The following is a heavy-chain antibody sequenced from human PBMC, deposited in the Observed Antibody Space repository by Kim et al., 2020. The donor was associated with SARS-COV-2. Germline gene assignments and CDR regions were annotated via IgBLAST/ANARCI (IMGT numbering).Heavy chain of an antibody. CDR3: ARGVVVSPDAFDI. J-gene: IGHJ3*02. Sequence: GGSLRLSCAASGLTFRSYEMNWVRQAPGKGLEWVSYISGSGSSKYHADSVKGRFTISRDNAQDSLYLQMNDVRAEDTAVYYGARGVVVSPDAFDIWGQGKMVTVSS. CDR1: GLTFRSYE. CDR2: ISGSGSSK. D-gene: IGHD3-3*01. V-gene: IGHV3-48*03.